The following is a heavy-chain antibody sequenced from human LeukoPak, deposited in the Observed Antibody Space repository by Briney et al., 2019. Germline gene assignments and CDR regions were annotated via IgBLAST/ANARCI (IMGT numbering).Heavy chain of an antibody. CDR1: GYTFVNYG. D-gene: IGHD2-2*01. Sequence: ASVKVPCKTSGYTFVNYGINWVRQAPGQGLEWTGWISLKSGSAGYAQRVQGRVTLTTDTSTNTAYMELRSLRADDTAVYYCARVSYLRPYQLDSWGQGTLVSVSS. CDR3: ARVSYLRPYQLDS. CDR2: ISLKSGSA. V-gene: IGHV1-18*01. J-gene: IGHJ4*02.